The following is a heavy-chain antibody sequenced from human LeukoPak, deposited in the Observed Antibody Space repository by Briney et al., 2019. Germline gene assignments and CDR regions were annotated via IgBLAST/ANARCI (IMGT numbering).Heavy chain of an antibody. CDR2: ISPGGST. J-gene: IGHJ4*02. V-gene: IGHV3-23*01. CDR1: GFIFDRYG. Sequence: GGSLRLSCGVSGFIFDRYGMMWVRQAPGRGLEWVSNISPGGSTNYADSVKGRFTISRDNYKNTMYLQMNSLRAEDTAVYYCAKRSGSGGPFDYWGQGILVTVSS. CDR3: AKRSGSGGPFDY. D-gene: IGHD3-10*01.